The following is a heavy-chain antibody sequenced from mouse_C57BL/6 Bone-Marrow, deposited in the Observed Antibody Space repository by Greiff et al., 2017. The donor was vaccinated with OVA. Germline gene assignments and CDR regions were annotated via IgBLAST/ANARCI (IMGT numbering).Heavy chain of an antibody. CDR3: TIQGDYFDY. J-gene: IGHJ2*01. V-gene: IGHV14-4*01. CDR2: IDPENGDT. Sequence: EVKLVESGAELVRPGASVKLSCTASGFNIKDDYMHWVKQRPEQGLEWIGWIDPENGDTEYASKFQGKATITADTSSNTAYLQLSSLTSEDTAVYYCTIQGDYFDYWGQGTTLTVSS. CDR1: GFNIKDDY.